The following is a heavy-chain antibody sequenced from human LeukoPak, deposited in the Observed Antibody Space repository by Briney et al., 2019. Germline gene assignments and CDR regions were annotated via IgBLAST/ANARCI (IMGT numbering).Heavy chain of an antibody. D-gene: IGHD2-2*01. CDR1: GFTFSSYS. CDR2: ISSSSSYI. CDR3: ARGRRTSWRENYFDY. J-gene: IGHJ4*02. V-gene: IGHV3-21*01. Sequence: GGSLRLSCAASGFTFSSYSMNWVRQAPGKGLEWVSSISSSSSYIYYADSVKGRFTISRDNAKNSLYLQMNSLRAEDTAVYYCARGRRTSWRENYFDYWGQGTLVTVSS.